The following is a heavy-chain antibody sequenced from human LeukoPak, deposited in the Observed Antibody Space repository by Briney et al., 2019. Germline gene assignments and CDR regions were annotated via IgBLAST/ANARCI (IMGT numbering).Heavy chain of an antibody. D-gene: IGHD3-22*01. J-gene: IGHJ4*02. CDR2: IIPIFGTA. V-gene: IGHV1-69*01. CDR1: GGTFSSYA. Sequence: SVNVSCKASGGTFSSYAISWVRQAPGQGLEWMGGIIPIFGTANYAQKFQGRVTITADESTSTAYMELSSLRSEDTAVYYCARPPEYYDDSSGYPTVFDYWGQGTLVTVSS. CDR3: ARPPEYYDDSSGYPTVFDY.